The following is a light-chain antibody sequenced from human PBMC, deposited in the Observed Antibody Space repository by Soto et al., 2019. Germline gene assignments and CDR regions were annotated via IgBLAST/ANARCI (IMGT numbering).Light chain of an antibody. Sequence: EIVLTQSPGTLSLSPGERATLSCRATQSVNSNFLAWYQQKPGQAPRLLIYGTSSRATGIPGRFSGSGSGTDFTLTISRLEPEDFAVYYCHHYGSSPLTFGGGTKVEIK. CDR2: GTS. CDR3: HHYGSSPLT. V-gene: IGKV3-20*01. J-gene: IGKJ4*01. CDR1: QSVNSNF.